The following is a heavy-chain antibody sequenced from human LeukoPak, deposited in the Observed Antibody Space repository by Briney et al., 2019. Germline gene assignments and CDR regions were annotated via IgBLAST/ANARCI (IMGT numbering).Heavy chain of an antibody. CDR1: GFTFSSYG. CDR2: ISYDGSNK. D-gene: IGHD6-19*01. J-gene: IGHJ4*02. Sequence: GRSLRLSCAASGFTFSSYGRHWVRQAPGKGLEWVAVISYDGSNKYYAGSLKGRLTISRDNSKNTLYLQMNSLSTEDTAVYYCAKVVQWLDPDFDYWGQGTLVTVSS. V-gene: IGHV3-30*18. CDR3: AKVVQWLDPDFDY.